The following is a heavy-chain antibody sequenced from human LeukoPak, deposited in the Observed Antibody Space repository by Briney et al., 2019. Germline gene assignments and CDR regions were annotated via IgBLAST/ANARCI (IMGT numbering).Heavy chain of an antibody. D-gene: IGHD2/OR15-2a*01. CDR2: ISYDGSNK. V-gene: IGHV3-30*03. CDR3: ARAFPGGYYFDY. Sequence: GRSLRLSCAASGFTFSSYGMHWVRQAPGKGLEWVAVISYDGSNKYYADSVKGRFTISRDNSKNTLYLQMNSLRAEDTAVYYCARAFPGGYYFDYWGQGTLVTVSS. CDR1: GFTFSSYG. J-gene: IGHJ4*02.